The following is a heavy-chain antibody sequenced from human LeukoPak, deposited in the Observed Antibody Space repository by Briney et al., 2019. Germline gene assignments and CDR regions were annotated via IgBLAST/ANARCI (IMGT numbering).Heavy chain of an antibody. CDR1: GFSINNYW. J-gene: IGHJ5*02. CDR2: IKGDASEK. D-gene: IGHD6-19*01. V-gene: IGHV3-7*01. Sequence: GGSLTLSCAVSGFSINNYWMTWYRQAPGKGLECVAHIKGDASEKYYLDSVQGRFTISRDNAKNSLYLQMNSLRAEDTAVYYCARQAGVTWDQGTLVTVSS. CDR3: ARQAGVT.